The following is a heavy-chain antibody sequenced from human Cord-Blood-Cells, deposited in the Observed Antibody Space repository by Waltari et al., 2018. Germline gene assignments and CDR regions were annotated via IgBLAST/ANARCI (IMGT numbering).Heavy chain of an antibody. CDR2: IYYSGST. D-gene: IGHD1-26*01. CDR1: GCSISSSSYY. CDR3: ASPSGSYYDAFDI. J-gene: IGHJ3*02. Sequence: QLQLQESGPGLVKPSETLSLTCTVSGCSISSSSYYWGWIRQPPGKGLEWMGSIYYSGSTYYNPSLKSRVTISVDTSKNQFSLKLSSVTAADTAVYYCASPSGSYYDAFDIWGQGTMVTVSS. V-gene: IGHV4-39*01.